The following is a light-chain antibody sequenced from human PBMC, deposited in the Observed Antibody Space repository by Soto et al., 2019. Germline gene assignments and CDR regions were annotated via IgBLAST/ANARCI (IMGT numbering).Light chain of an antibody. Sequence: QSALAQPASVSGSPGQSITISCTGSTSDIGTYNYVAWYQQHPGKAPKLMIYDVYDRPSGVSNRFSGSKSGNTASLSISGLQAEDEANYYCSSYSSNSTVLFGGGTKLTVL. CDR3: SSYSSNSTVL. CDR1: TSDIGTYNY. J-gene: IGLJ2*01. V-gene: IGLV2-14*03. CDR2: DVY.